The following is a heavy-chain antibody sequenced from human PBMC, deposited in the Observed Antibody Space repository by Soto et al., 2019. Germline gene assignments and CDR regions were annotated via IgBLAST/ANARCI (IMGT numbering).Heavy chain of an antibody. J-gene: IGHJ4*02. Sequence: EVHLFESGGGLVQPGGSLRLSCAASGFTFSSYAMRWVRQAPGKGLEWVSAISGSGDSTDYAESVKGRFTISRDNSKNTLYLQMNSLRAEDTDVYYCERRGSGSYYDYWGQGTLVTVSS. V-gene: IGHV3-23*01. CDR2: ISGSGDST. D-gene: IGHD1-26*01. CDR1: GFTFSSYA. CDR3: ERRGSGSYYDY.